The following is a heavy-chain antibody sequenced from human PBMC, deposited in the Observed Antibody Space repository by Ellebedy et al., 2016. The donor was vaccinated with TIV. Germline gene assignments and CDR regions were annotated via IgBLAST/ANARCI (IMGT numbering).Heavy chain of an antibody. CDR1: GFTFSSDS. V-gene: IGHV3-21*01. Sequence: GESLKISCAASGFTFSSDSMSWVRQAPGKGLEWVSSISSISSYIYYADSVKGRFTISSDNAKNSLYLQMNSLKAEDTAVYYCARDKDSKQAYYYYGMDAWGQGTPVTVSS. CDR2: ISSISSYI. J-gene: IGHJ6*02. CDR3: ARDKDSKQAYYYYGMDA. D-gene: IGHD4-11*01.